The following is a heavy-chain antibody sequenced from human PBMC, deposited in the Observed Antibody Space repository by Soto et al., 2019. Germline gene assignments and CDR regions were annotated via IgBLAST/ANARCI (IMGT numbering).Heavy chain of an antibody. V-gene: IGHV1-69*08. J-gene: IGHJ6*02. CDR2: IIPIFGIA. CDR3: AREDRDRETGLVPAAIDGMDV. CDR1: GGTFSRYS. Sequence: QVQLVQSGAEVKKPGSSVKVSCKASGGTFSRYSITWVRQAPGHGLEWIGRIIPIFGIASYAQKFQGRVTITAHESTSTAYMELRSLTSDDTAVYYCAREDRDRETGLVPAAIDGMDVWGQGTTVTVSS. D-gene: IGHD2-2*01.